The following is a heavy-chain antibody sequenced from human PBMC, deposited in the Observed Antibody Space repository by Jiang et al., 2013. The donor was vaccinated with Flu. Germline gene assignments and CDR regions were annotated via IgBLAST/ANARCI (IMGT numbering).Heavy chain of an antibody. CDR3: TRSPTWNYPYSFDY. V-gene: IGHV7-4-1*02. J-gene: IGHJ4*02. CDR1: GYIFTNYA. D-gene: IGHD1-7*01. CDR2: INTNTGNP. Sequence: QSGSELKKPGASVRISCKAFGYIFTNYAINWVRQAPGQGLEWMGWINTNTGNPTYAQDFTGRFVFSLDTSVDTAYLQISSLKAEDTALYFCTRSPTWNYPYSFDYWGREPWSP.